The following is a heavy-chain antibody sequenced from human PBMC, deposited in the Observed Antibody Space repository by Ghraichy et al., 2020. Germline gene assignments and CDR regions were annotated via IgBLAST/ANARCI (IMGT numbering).Heavy chain of an antibody. Sequence: GESLNISCATSGFTFSNYWMSWVRQAPGKGLEWVANIKPDVSERFYLDSVKGRFTISRDNANNSLYLQMHSLRAEDTAVYYCARRVAVAGTWIWYLDLWGRGTLVSVSS. V-gene: IGHV3-7*03. CDR3: ARRVAVAGTWIWYLDL. CDR2: IKPDVSER. CDR1: GFTFSNYW. J-gene: IGHJ2*01. D-gene: IGHD6-19*01.